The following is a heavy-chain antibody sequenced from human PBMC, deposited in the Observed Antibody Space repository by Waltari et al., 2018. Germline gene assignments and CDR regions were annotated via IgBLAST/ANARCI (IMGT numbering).Heavy chain of an antibody. J-gene: IGHJ4*02. CDR2: IHSNGGT. Sequence: QVQLQESGPGLVKPAETLSLTCSVSGGSIGSYYWSWFRQPAGRGLEWIGRIHSNGGTNYNTALKSRVTMSVDTSRNQISLRLTSVAAADTAVYYCATYRNRIFDYWGQGTLVAVSS. CDR1: GGSIGSYY. D-gene: IGHD4-4*01. CDR3: ATYRNRIFDY. V-gene: IGHV4-4*07.